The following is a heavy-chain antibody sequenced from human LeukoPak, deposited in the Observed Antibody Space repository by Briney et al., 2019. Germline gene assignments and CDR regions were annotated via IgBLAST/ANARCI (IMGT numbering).Heavy chain of an antibody. CDR3: AKMSRTSFFPDSFDY. CDR1: GFTFSSYS. J-gene: IGHJ4*02. D-gene: IGHD2-2*01. Sequence: PGGSLRLSCAASGFTFSSYSMNWVRQAPGKGLEWVSAISGGGVSTFYADSVKGRFAISRDNSKNTLYLQMNSLRAEDTAVYYYAKMSRTSFFPDSFDYWGQGTLVTVSS. V-gene: IGHV3-23*01. CDR2: ISGGGVST.